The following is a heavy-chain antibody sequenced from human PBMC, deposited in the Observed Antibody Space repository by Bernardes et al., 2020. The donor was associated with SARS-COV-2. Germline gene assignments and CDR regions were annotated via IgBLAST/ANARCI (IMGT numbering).Heavy chain of an antibody. CDR3: AREFTDESFDY. Sequence: GGSLRLSCAASGFAFSTYSMNWVRQTPGKGLEWVSSIDGNSKRSYYAHSVKGRFTISRDNAKNSLYLQMNSLRAEDTAVYYCAREFTDESFDYWGQGTLVTVSS. V-gene: IGHV3-21*01. CDR2: IDGNSKRS. CDR1: GFAFSTYS. J-gene: IGHJ4*02.